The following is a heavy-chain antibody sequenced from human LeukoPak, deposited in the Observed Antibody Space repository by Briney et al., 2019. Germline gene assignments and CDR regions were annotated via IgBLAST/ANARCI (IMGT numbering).Heavy chain of an antibody. CDR1: GYTFTSYG. D-gene: IGHD3-22*01. CDR2: ISAYNGNT. J-gene: IGHJ4*02. Sequence: APVKVSCKASGYTFTSYGISWVRQAPGQGLEWMGWISAYNGNTNYAQKLQGRVTMTTDTSTSTAYMELRSLRSDDTTVYYCASWYYYDSSGYPDYWGQGTLVTVSS. CDR3: ASWYYYDSSGYPDY. V-gene: IGHV1-18*01.